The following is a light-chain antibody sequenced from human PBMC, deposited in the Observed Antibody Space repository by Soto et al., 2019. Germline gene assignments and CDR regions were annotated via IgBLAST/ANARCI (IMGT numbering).Light chain of an antibody. Sequence: EIVLTQSPGTLSLSPGERATLSCRASQSISGNYLAWYQQKPGQAPRLLIYGASNRATGIPERFSGSGSGTDFTLNIGRLEPQDSAMYYCQQYVISVTFGQGTRLEIK. CDR3: QQYVISVT. J-gene: IGKJ5*01. CDR2: GAS. CDR1: QSISGNY. V-gene: IGKV3-20*01.